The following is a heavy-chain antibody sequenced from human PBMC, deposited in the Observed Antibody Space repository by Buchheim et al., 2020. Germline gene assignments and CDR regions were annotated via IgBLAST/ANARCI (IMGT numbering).Heavy chain of an antibody. Sequence: QVQLQESGPGLVKPSQTLSLTCTVSGGSISSGSYYWSWIRQPAGKGLEWIGRIYTSGSTNYNPSLKSRVTISVDTSKNQFSLKLRSVTAADTAVYYCAREAYCGGDFYGWYFDLWGRVT. D-gene: IGHD2-21*01. CDR2: IYTSGST. V-gene: IGHV4-61*02. J-gene: IGHJ2*01. CDR3: AREAYCGGDFYGWYFDL. CDR1: GGSISSGSYY.